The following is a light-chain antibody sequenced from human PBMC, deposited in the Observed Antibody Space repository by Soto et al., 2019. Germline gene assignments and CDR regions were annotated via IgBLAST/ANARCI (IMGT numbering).Light chain of an antibody. CDR3: QQYGSSAT. CDR1: QSVSSSY. CDR2: GAS. J-gene: IGKJ4*01. Sequence: ENVLTQAPATLSLSPGEIATLCCRAIQSVSSSYLAWYQQQPGQAPRILIYGASSRATGIPDRFSGSGSGTDSTLTISRLEPEDFAVYYCQQYGSSATFGGGTKVDIK. V-gene: IGKV3-20*01.